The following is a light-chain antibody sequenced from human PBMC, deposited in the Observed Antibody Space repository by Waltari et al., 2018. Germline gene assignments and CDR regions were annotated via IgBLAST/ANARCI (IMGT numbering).Light chain of an antibody. J-gene: IGLJ2*01. V-gene: IGLV1-44*01. CDR1: SSQIGRNL. CDR2: SNN. CDR3: AAWDDSLNGLI. Sequence: QSVLAQPPSASATPGQRVTTSCSGSSSQIGRNLVNWYHLLPGTAPKLLIYSNNQRPSGVPDRFSGSKSGTSASLAISGLQSEDEATYYCAAWDDSLNGLIFGGGTKLTVL.